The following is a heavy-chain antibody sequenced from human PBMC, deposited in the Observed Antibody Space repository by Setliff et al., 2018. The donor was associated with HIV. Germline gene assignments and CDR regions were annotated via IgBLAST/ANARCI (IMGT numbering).Heavy chain of an antibody. Sequence: SETLSLTCTVSGGSISSSSSYWGWIRQPPGRGLEWIGSVSYSGSTYYNPSLKSRVTISVDTSKNQFSLKLSSVTAADTAVYYCARHKSQPYYFDYWGQGTLVTVSS. CDR1: GGSISSSSSY. CDR2: VSYSGST. CDR3: ARHKSQPYYFDY. J-gene: IGHJ4*02. V-gene: IGHV4-39*01.